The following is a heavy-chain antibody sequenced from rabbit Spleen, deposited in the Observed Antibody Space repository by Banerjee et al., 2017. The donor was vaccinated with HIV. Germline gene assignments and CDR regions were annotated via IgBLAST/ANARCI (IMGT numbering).Heavy chain of an antibody. CDR3: VREAGYGGYGDGNL. V-gene: IGHV1S25*01. D-gene: IGHD6-1*01. J-gene: IGHJ4*01. CDR2: IDAGGTS. CDR1: GFDFSSYY. Sequence: QEQLVESGGGLVQPGGSLTLSCTASGFDFSSYYMSWVRQAPGKGLEYIGFIDAGGTSYYATWAKGRFTISKTSTTVDLQMNSLTAADTATYFCVREAGYGGYGDGNLWGPGTLVTVS.